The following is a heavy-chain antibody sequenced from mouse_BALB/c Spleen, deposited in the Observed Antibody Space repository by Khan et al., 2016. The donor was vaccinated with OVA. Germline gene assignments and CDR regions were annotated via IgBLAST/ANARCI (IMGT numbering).Heavy chain of an antibody. CDR2: INTYTGEP. CDR1: GYTFTNNG. V-gene: IGHV9-3-1*01. Sequence: LVESGPELKKPGETVKISCKASGYTFTNNGMNWVKQNPGKGLKWMGWINTYTGEPTYVDDFKGRFAFSLETSATTVYLQINNLKNEDTATYFCARVGYAGTMDYWGQGTSVTVSS. D-gene: IGHD2-14*01. CDR3: ARVGYAGTMDY. J-gene: IGHJ4*01.